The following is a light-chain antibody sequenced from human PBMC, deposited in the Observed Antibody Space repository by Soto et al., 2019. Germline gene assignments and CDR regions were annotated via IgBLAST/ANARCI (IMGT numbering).Light chain of an antibody. V-gene: IGKV3-20*01. Sequence: EIVLTQSPGTLSLSPGERATLSCRASQSVSNSLVWYQQKPGQAPRLLIYDASTRATGTPDRFSGSGSGTDFPLTLSQVEPEDFADNSCQQYGGPPRTFGQGTKVEI. CDR3: QQYGGPPRT. CDR2: DAS. CDR1: QSVSNS. J-gene: IGKJ1*01.